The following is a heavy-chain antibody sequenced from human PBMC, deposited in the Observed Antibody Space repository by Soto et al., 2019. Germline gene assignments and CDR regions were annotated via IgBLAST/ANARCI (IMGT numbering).Heavy chain of an antibody. D-gene: IGHD6-19*01. V-gene: IGHV1-69*01. CDR2: IIPIFGTA. J-gene: IGHJ4*02. CDR3: ASGRLIAVPPAA. CDR1: EGTFSSYA. Sequence: QVQLVQSGAEVKKPGSSVKVSCKASEGTFSSYAISWVRQAPGQGLEWMGGIIPIFGTANYAQKFQGRVTNAADESTSTAYMELSSLRSEDTAVYYCASGRLIAVPPAAWGQGTLVTVSS.